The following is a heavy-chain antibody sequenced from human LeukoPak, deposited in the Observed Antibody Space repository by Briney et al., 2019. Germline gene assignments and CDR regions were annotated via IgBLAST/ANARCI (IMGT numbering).Heavy chain of an antibody. J-gene: IGHJ4*02. Sequence: GGSLRLSCAASGFTFDDHGMNWVRHAPGKGMEWLSSISSSSTYIYYADSVRGRFTISRDNAKNSLYLQMNSLRAEDTAVYYCAKLRSGGPAAGNYWGQGTLVTVSS. CDR3: AKLRSGGPAAGNY. D-gene: IGHD6-13*01. CDR1: GFTFDDHG. V-gene: IGHV3-21*04. CDR2: ISSSSTYI.